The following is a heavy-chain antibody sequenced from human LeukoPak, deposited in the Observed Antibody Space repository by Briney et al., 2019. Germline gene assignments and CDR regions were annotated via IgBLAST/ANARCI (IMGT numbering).Heavy chain of an antibody. CDR2: IGTSGTTI. D-gene: IGHD6-13*01. Sequence: GGSLRLSCAASGFTFNNYEMNWVRQAPGKGLEWISYIGTSGTTIYYADSVKGRFTISRDNAKNSLYLQMNSLRAEDTAVYYCARDDIATAGTLEYWGQGTLVTVSS. CDR1: GFTFNNYE. V-gene: IGHV3-48*03. J-gene: IGHJ4*02. CDR3: ARDDIATAGTLEY.